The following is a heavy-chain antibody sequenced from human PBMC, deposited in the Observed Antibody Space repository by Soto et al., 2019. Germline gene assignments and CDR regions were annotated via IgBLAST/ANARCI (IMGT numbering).Heavy chain of an antibody. Sequence: GASVKVSCKASGYTFTGYYMHWVRQAPGQGLEWMGWINPNSGGTNYAQKFQGRVTMTRDTSISTAYMELSRLRSDDTAVYYCARDEVSAYYNFWSGSYYYYYGMDVWGQGTTVTVSS. D-gene: IGHD3-3*01. CDR3: ARDEVSAYYNFWSGSYYYYYGMDV. CDR1: GYTFTGYY. V-gene: IGHV1-2*02. J-gene: IGHJ6*02. CDR2: INPNSGGT.